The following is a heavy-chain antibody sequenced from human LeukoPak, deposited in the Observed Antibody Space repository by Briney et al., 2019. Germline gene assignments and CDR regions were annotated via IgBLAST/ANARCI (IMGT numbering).Heavy chain of an antibody. V-gene: IGHV4-39*07. CDR1: GGSISSYY. D-gene: IGHD3-10*01. CDR2: IFHTGSS. CDR3: ATDGGSGSYSY. Sequence: SETLSLTCTVSGGSISSYYWGWIRQPPGKGLEWIASIFHTGSSYYNPPLKSRVTISVDTSKNQFSLKLSSMTAADTAVYYCATDGGSGSYSYWGQGTLVTVSS. J-gene: IGHJ4*02.